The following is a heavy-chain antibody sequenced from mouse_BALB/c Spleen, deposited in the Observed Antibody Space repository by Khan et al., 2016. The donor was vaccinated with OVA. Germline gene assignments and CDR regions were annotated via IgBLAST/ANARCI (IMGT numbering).Heavy chain of an antibody. CDR1: GFTFSNYA. V-gene: IGHV5-6-5*01. Sequence: EVELVESGGGLVKPGGSLKVSCAASGFTFSNYAMSWVRQTPEKRLEWVASISTGDTTYYPDSVKGRFTISRDNARNILYLQMSSLRSDDTAMYYCAREDGFVYWGQGTLVTVSA. CDR2: ISTGDTT. J-gene: IGHJ3*01. CDR3: AREDGFVY.